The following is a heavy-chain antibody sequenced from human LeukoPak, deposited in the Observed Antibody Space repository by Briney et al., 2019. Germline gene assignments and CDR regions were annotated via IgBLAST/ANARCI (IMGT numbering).Heavy chain of an antibody. CDR2: IIPIFGTA. CDR1: GGTFSSYA. D-gene: IGHD5-12*01. Sequence: SVKVSCKASGGTFSSYAISWVRQAPGQGLEWMGGIIPIFGTANYAQKFQGRVTITADKSTSTAYMELSSLRSEDTAVYYYARGGTNIVATIRGPPGITRDGDYFDYWGQGTLVTVSS. J-gene: IGHJ4*02. V-gene: IGHV1-69*06. CDR3: ARGGTNIVATIRGPPGITRDGDYFDY.